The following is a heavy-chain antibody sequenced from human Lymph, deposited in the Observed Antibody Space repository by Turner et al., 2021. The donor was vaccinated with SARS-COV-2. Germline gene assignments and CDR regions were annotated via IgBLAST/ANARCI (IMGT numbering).Heavy chain of an antibody. J-gene: IGHJ4*02. CDR3: ARDIPTTADYFDY. CDR2: ISSSSSYI. D-gene: IGHD4-17*01. V-gene: IGHV3-21*01. CDR1: GFTFSTYS. Sequence: EVQLVESGGGLVKPGGSLSISCAASGFTFSTYSMNWVRQAPGKGLEWISSISSSSSYIYYADSVKGRFTISRDDAKNSLYLQMNSLRAEDTAVYYCARDIPTTADYFDYWGQGTLVTVSS.